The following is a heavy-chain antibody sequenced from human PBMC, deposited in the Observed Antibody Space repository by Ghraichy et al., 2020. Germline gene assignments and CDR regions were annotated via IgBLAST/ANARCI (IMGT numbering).Heavy chain of an antibody. CDR1: GFTFSSNYY. CDR3: AREEGPTEGDVTSGAFDV. D-gene: IGHD3-16*01. CDR2: IKQDGSDK. J-gene: IGHJ3*01. Sequence: GGSLRLSCVASGFTFSSNYYMTWVRQAPGKGLEWVANIKQDGSDKFYVDSVNGRFTISRDNAKNSLYLQMNSLRAEDTAVYYCAREEGPTEGDVTSGAFDVWGQGTMVTVSS. V-gene: IGHV3-7*03.